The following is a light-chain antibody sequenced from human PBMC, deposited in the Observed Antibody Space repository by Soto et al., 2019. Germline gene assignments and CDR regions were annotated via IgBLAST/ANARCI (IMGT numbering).Light chain of an antibody. CDR1: QSITNK. CDR3: QQYDTHSYT. CDR2: DAS. J-gene: IGKJ2*01. V-gene: IGKV1-5*01. Sequence: DIQMTHFPSALSASVGDRVTITCRASQSITNKLAWYQQKPGKAPKLLIYDASSLESGVPSRFSGSGSGTEFTLTISSLQPDDFATYYCQQYDTHSYTFGQGTKLEIK.